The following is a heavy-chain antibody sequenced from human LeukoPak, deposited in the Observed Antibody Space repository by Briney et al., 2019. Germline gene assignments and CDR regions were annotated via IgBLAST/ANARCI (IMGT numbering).Heavy chain of an antibody. CDR1: GGSISSGSYY. CDR2: IYTSGST. D-gene: IGHD6-6*01. CDR3: ARDGSSSWAFDI. Sequence: TSETLSLTCTVSGGSISSGSYYWSWIRQPAGKGLEWIGRIYTSGSTNYNPSLKSRVTISVDTSKNQFSLKLSSVTAADTAVYYCARDGSSSWAFDIWGQGTMVTVSS. J-gene: IGHJ3*02. V-gene: IGHV4-61*02.